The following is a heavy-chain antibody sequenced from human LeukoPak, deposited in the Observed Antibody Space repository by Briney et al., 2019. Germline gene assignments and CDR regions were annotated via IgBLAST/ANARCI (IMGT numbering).Heavy chain of an antibody. J-gene: IGHJ3*02. D-gene: IGHD1-7*01. CDR1: GGSISGYY. V-gene: IGHV4-4*07. Sequence: PSETLSLTCSLSGGSISGYYWTWIRQPAGKGLEWVGRVYTSGSTHYNPSLKTRLTMSVDTSKNQFSLKLNSVTAADTAVYYCARLITGTTTAFDIWGQGTVVTVSS. CDR2: VYTSGST. CDR3: ARLITGTTTAFDI.